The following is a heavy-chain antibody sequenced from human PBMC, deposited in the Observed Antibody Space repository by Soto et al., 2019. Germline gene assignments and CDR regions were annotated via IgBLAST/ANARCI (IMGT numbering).Heavy chain of an antibody. J-gene: IGHJ6*03. CDR2: TNHSGST. Sequence: SETLSLTCAVYGGSFSGYYWSWNREPPGKGLEWIGETNHSGSTNYNPSLKSRVTISVDTSKNQFSLKLSSVTAADTAVYYCARVPYYYYYYMDVWGKGTTVTVSS. CDR3: ARVPYYYYYYMDV. CDR1: GGSFSGYY. V-gene: IGHV4-34*01.